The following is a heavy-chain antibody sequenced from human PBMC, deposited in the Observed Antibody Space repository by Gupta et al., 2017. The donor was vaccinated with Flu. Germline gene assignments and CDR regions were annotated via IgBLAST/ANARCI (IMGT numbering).Heavy chain of an antibody. CDR2: IAHDGSNY. J-gene: IGHJ6*02. Sequence: QERVVESGGGVVQPGRSLRLSCAASGFSFSNYGMHWVRQAPGKGLEWVAVIAHDGSNYYHTDSVKGRFTISRDNSKNTLYLQMSSLRTEDTAVYDCAKDWRWNNNNYGMNVWGQGTTVTVSS. CDR1: GFSFSNYG. V-gene: IGHV3-30*18. D-gene: IGHD1-1*01. CDR3: AKDWRWNNNNYGMNV.